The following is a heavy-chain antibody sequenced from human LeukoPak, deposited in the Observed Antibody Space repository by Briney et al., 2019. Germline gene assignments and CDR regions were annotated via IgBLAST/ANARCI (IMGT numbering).Heavy chain of an antibody. V-gene: IGHV6-1*01. CDR1: GDSVSSNSAA. Sequence: SQTLSLTCVISGDSVSSNSAAWSWIRQSPSRGLEWLGRAYYRSKWSNDYAVSVKSRITINPDTSKNQFSLQLNSVTPEDTAVYYCAGGIAAAGLPNWGQGTLVTVSS. J-gene: IGHJ4*02. CDR3: AGGIAAAGLPN. CDR2: AYYRSKWSN. D-gene: IGHD6-13*01.